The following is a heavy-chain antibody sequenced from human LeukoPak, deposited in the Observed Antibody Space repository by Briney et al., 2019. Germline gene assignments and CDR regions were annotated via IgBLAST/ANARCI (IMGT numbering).Heavy chain of an antibody. Sequence: GGSLRLSCAASGFTFSTYAMSWVRQAPGKGLEWVSAIDDSTTRTFYADSVKGRFTISRDNSKNAMFLQMNSLRAEDTAVYYCASWPGVWYGEDSWGQGTLVTVSS. J-gene: IGHJ4*02. CDR3: ASWPGVWYGEDS. D-gene: IGHD3-10*01. CDR1: GFTFSTYA. CDR2: IDDSTTRT. V-gene: IGHV3-23*01.